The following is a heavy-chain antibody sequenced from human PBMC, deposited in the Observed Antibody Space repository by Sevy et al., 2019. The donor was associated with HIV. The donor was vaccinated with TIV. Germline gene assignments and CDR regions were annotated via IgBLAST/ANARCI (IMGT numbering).Heavy chain of an antibody. Sequence: GSLRLSCAVYGGSFSGYYWSWIRQPPGKGLEWIGEINHSGVTNYNPSPKSRVAISVDTSKNHFSLKLNSVTAAETAVYYCARHCTGSSCSHAFDIWGQGTMVTVSS. J-gene: IGHJ3*02. CDR3: ARHCTGSSCSHAFDI. V-gene: IGHV4-34*01. CDR1: GGSFSGYY. CDR2: INHSGVT. D-gene: IGHD2-15*01.